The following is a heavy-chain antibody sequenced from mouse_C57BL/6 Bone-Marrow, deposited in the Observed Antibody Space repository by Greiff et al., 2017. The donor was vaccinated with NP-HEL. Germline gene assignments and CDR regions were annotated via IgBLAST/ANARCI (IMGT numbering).Heavy chain of an antibody. CDR1: GFTFKGYY. CDR3: TAEDNLYYFDY. CDR2: IDPEDGDT. V-gene: IGHV14-1*01. J-gene: IGHJ2*01. D-gene: IGHD1-3*01. Sequence: EVQLQQSGAELVRPGASVKLSCTASGFTFKGYYMHWVKQRPEQGLEWIGRIDPEDGDTEYAPKFQGKATMTADKSSNTAYLQLSSLTSEDAAVYYCTAEDNLYYFDYWGQGTTLTVSS.